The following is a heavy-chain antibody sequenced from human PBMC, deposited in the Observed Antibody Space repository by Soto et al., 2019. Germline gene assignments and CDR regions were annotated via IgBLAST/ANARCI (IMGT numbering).Heavy chain of an antibody. CDR1: GFTFSSYG. J-gene: IGHJ4*02. D-gene: IGHD3-22*01. Sequence: GGSLRLSCAASGFTFSSYGMHWVRQAPGKGLEWVAVISYDGSNKYYADSVKGRFTISRDNSKNTLYLQMNSLRAEDTAVYYCAKDQYYDSSGYYSQFDYWGEGTLVTVSS. CDR3: AKDQYYDSSGYYSQFDY. V-gene: IGHV3-30*18. CDR2: ISYDGSNK.